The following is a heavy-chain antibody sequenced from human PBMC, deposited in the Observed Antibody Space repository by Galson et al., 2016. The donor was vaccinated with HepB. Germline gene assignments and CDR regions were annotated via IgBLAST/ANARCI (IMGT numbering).Heavy chain of an antibody. CDR2: ISAYDGHT. V-gene: IGHV1-18*01. CDR1: GYTFTSRG. CDR3: ARDQAPLPGDY. J-gene: IGHJ4*02. Sequence: SVKVSCKASGYTFTSRGISWVRQAPGQGLERMGWISAYDGHTNYGQKLQDKLTMTTGTSTSTAYMELRSLRSDDTAVYYCARDQAPLPGDYWGQGTLVTVSS. D-gene: IGHD2-15*01.